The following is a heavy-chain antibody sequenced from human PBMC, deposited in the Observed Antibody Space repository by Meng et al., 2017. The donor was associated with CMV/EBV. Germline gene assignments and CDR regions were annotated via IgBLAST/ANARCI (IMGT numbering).Heavy chain of an antibody. CDR3: AREVVVITPYNWFDP. Sequence: LPGSVPGPVMLFPPLSPTCIVSGGSISSGSYYWSWIRQPAGKGLAWIGRIYTSGSTNYNPSLKSRVTISVDTSKNQFSLKLSSVTAADTAVYYCAREVVVITPYNWFDPWGQGTLVTVSS. D-gene: IGHD3-22*01. CDR2: IYTSGST. V-gene: IGHV4-61*02. J-gene: IGHJ5*02. CDR1: GGSISSGSYY.